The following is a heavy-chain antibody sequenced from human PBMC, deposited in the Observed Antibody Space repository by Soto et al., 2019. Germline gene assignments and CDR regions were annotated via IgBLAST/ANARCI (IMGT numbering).Heavy chain of an antibody. CDR1: GYTFTSYH. CDR2: MNPNSGNT. Sequence: EASVKVSCKGSGYTFTSYHINWVRQATGQGLEWMGWMNPNSGNTGYAQTLQGRVTMTWDTSISTAYMELSSLRSDDTAVYYCARPIPYSSGWSNLAYWGQGTLVTVSS. CDR3: ARPIPYSSGWSNLAY. D-gene: IGHD6-19*01. J-gene: IGHJ4*02. V-gene: IGHV1-8*01.